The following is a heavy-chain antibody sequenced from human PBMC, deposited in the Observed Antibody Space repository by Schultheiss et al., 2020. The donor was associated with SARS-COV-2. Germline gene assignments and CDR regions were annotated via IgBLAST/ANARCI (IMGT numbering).Heavy chain of an antibody. CDR1: GFTFDDYA. V-gene: IGHV3-23*01. Sequence: GGSLRLSCAASGFTFDDYAMHWVRQAPGKGLEWVSGISGSGGSTYYADSVKGRFTISRDNAKNSLYLQMNSLRAEDTAVYYCARGVAVGGGTWYWGQGILVTVSS. CDR3: ARGVAVGGGTWY. D-gene: IGHD6-19*01. J-gene: IGHJ4*02. CDR2: ISGSGGST.